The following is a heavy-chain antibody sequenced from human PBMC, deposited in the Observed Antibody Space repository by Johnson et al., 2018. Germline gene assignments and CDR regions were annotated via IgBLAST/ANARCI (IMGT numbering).Heavy chain of an antibody. V-gene: IGHV3-23*04. J-gene: IGHJ3*02. CDR2: ISGSGGST. Sequence: VQLVESGGGLVQPGGSLRLSCAASGFTFSNYAMSWVRQAPGKGLEGVSGISGSGGSTYYADSVKGRFTISRDNSKNILYLQLNSLRAEDPAIYYCACRYYDFCSGYYRGDAFDIWGQGTMGTVSS. CDR3: ACRYYDFCSGYYRGDAFDI. CDR1: GFTFSNYA. D-gene: IGHD3-3*01.